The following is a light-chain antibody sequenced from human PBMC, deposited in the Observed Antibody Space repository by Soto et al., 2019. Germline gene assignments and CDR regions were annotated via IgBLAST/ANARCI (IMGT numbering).Light chain of an antibody. V-gene: IGKV4-1*01. J-gene: IGKJ2*01. CDR1: LSVYSSSSTYRNH. Sequence: IVLTQSPEFSAVSLGERATINCKSSLSVYSSSSTYRNHLAWYQQKSGQPPKLLISWASTRESGVPDRFSGSGSRTDFTLTITSLQPEDVAIYDCHQYYDAPYTFGQGTKLEIK. CDR2: WAS. CDR3: HQYYDAPYT.